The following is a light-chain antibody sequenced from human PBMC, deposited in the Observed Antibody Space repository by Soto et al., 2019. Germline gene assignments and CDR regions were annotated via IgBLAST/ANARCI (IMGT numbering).Light chain of an antibody. CDR1: QSVSSSY. V-gene: IGKV3-20*01. Sequence: EIVLTQSPGTLSLSPGERATLSCRASQSVSSSYLAWYQQKPGQAPRLLIYGASNRATGIPDRFSGSGSGTDFTLTISRLEPEDFAVYYCQQYGSSPHFGQGTRLDIK. CDR2: GAS. J-gene: IGKJ5*01. CDR3: QQYGSSPH.